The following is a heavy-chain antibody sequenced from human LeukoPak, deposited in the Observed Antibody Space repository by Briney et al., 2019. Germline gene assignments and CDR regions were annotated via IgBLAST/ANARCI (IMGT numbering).Heavy chain of an antibody. CDR1: GYAFTSYD. V-gene: IGHV1-8*01. J-gene: IGHJ4*02. D-gene: IGHD3-10*01. CDR2: MNPNSGNT. Sequence: ASVKVSCKASGYAFTSYDINWVRQATGQGLEWMGCMNPNSGNTGYAQKFQGRVTMTTDTSTSTAYMELRSLRSDDTAVYYCARDSDYYGSGNTDPRARFDYWGQGTLVTVSS. CDR3: ARDSDYYGSGNTDPRARFDY.